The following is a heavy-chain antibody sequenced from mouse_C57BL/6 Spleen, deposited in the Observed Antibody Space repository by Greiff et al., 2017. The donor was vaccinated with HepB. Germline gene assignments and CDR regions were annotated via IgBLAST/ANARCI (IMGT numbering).Heavy chain of an antibody. CDR2: ISSGSSTI. J-gene: IGHJ2*01. CDR1: GFTFSDYG. CDR3: ARPYSAALDY. Sequence: EVKLMESGGGLVKPGGSLKLSCAASGFTFSDYGMHWVRQAPEKGLEWVAYISSGSSTIYYADTVKGRFTISRDNAKNTLFLQMTSLRSEDTAMYYCARPYSAALDYWGQGTTLTVSS. V-gene: IGHV5-17*01. D-gene: IGHD6-5*01.